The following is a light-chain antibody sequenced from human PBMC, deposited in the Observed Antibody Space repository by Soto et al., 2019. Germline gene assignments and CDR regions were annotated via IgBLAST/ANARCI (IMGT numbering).Light chain of an antibody. CDR3: QAYDYSLTASV. V-gene: IGLV1-40*01. Sequence: QSVLTQPPSVSGAPGQRVTISCTGNSSNLGAGYDVHWYRQLPGAAPKLVIFGNRNRPSGVPERFSDSKSGTSASLAITGLQGEDEADYYCQAYDYSLTASVFGGGTKLTVL. J-gene: IGLJ3*02. CDR2: GNR. CDR1: SSNLGAGYD.